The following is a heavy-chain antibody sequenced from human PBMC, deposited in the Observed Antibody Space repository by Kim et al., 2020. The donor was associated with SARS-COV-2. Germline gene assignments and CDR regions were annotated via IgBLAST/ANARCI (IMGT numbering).Heavy chain of an antibody. J-gene: IGHJ4*02. CDR2: GSEK. CDR3: ARDDGADY. Sequence: GSEKYYVDSVKGRFTISRDNAKNSLYLQMNSLRAEDTAVYYCARDDGADYWGQGTLVTVSS. V-gene: IGHV3-7*01.